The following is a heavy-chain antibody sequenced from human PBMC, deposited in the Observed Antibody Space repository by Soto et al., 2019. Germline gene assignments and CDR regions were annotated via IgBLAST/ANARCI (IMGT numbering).Heavy chain of an antibody. Sequence: LKISCKGSGYSFTSYWIGWVRQMPGKGLEWMGIIYPGDSDTRYSPSFQGQVAFSADKSISTAYLQWSGLKASDTAIYYCARRLSTGWFFDFWGQGTLVTVSS. J-gene: IGHJ4*02. V-gene: IGHV5-51*01. CDR1: GYSFTSYW. CDR3: ARRLSTGWFFDF. CDR2: IYPGDSDT. D-gene: IGHD6-19*01.